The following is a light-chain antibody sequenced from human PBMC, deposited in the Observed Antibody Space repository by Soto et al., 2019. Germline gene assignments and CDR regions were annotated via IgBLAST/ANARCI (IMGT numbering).Light chain of an antibody. CDR3: QQYGSSPLT. J-gene: IGKJ1*01. CDR1: QSVSRSY. Sequence: EIVLTQSPGTLSLSPGERATLSCRASQSVSRSYLAWYQQTPGQAPRLLIYDASSRATGIPDRFSGSGSGTDFTLTISRLEPEDFAVYYCQQYGSSPLTFGQGTKVEIK. V-gene: IGKV3-20*01. CDR2: DAS.